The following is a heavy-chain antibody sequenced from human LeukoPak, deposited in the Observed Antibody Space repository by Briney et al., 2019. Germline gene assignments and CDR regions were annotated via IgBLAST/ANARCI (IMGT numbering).Heavy chain of an antibody. D-gene: IGHD6-25*01. J-gene: IGHJ4*02. CDR3: ARNEGSSDFNY. CDR2: IFHSGST. CDR1: GGSISSYY. V-gene: IGHV4-59*12. Sequence: SETLSLTCTVSGGSISSYYWSWIRQPPGKGLEWIGEIFHSGSTNYNPSLKSRVTISVDKSKNQFSLKVNSVTAADTAVYYCARNEGSSDFNYWGQGTLVTVSS.